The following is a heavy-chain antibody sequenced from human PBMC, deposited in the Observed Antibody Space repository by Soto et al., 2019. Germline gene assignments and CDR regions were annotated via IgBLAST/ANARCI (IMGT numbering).Heavy chain of an antibody. J-gene: IGHJ4*02. CDR3: ARAGWYRFDF. Sequence: GGSLRLSCAASGFTFSNYWVHWVRQAPGKGLMWVSRINSDGTTINYADSVEGRFTISRDNAKNTLFLQMNSLRVEDTAVYYCARAGWYRFDFWGQGTLVTVPS. V-gene: IGHV3-74*01. CDR1: GFTFSNYW. D-gene: IGHD6-19*01. CDR2: INSDGTTI.